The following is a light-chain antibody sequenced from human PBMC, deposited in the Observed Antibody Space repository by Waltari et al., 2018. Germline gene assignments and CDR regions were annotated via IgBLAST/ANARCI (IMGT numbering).Light chain of an antibody. CDR2: GNG. V-gene: IGLV1-40*01. J-gene: IGLJ3*02. Sequence: QSVLTQPPSVSGAPGQRVTISCTGSSSNIGAGYDVHWYQQLPGTAPKLPIFGNGHRPSGVPDRFSGSKSGTSASLAIPGLQAEDEADYYCQSYDSSLSGSRVFGGGTKLTVL. CDR1: SSNIGAGYD. CDR3: QSYDSSLSGSRV.